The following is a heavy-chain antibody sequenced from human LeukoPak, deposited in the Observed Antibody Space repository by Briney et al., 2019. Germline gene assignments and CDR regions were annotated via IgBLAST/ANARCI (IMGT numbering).Heavy chain of an antibody. D-gene: IGHD3-22*01. J-gene: IGHJ4*02. Sequence: SETLSLTCTVSGGSISSYYWSWIRQPPGKGLEWTGYIYYSGSTNYNPSLKSRVTISVDTSKNQFSLKLSSVTAADTAVYYCARGDYYDSSGYWLFDYWGQGTLVTVSS. V-gene: IGHV4-59*01. CDR3: ARGDYYDSSGYWLFDY. CDR2: IYYSGST. CDR1: GGSISSYY.